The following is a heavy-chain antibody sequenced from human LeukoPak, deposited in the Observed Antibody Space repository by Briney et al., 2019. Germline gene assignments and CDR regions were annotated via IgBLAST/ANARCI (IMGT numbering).Heavy chain of an antibody. CDR1: GFTFSSYA. J-gene: IGHJ2*01. V-gene: IGHV3-23*01. CDR2: ISGSGGST. CDR3: AREWDRLGYFDL. Sequence: GGSLRLSCAASGFTFSSYAMSWVRQAPGQGLEWVSAISGSGGSTYYADSVKGRFTISRDNSKNTLYLQMNSLRAEDTAVYYCAREWDRLGYFDLWGRGTLITVSS. D-gene: IGHD1-26*01.